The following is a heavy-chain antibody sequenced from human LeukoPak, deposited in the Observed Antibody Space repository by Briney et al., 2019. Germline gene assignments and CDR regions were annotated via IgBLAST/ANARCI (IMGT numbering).Heavy chain of an antibody. D-gene: IGHD3-10*01. V-gene: IGHV4-61*02. CDR1: GGSVSSGSYY. CDR3: ARGAYGSTNYNWFDP. Sequence: SETLSLTCTVSGGSVSSGSYYWSWIRQPAGKGLEWIGRIYTSGSTNYNPSLKSRVTISVDTSKNQFSLKLSSVTAADTAAYYCARGAYGSTNYNWFDPWGQGTLVTVSS. J-gene: IGHJ5*02. CDR2: IYTSGST.